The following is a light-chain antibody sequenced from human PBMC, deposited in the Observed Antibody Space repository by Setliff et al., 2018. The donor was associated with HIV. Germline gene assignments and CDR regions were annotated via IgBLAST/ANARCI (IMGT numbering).Light chain of an antibody. Sequence: QSVLAQPSSASGSPGQSVTISCTGTSSDVGGYNFVSWYQQYPGKAPKLMIYEVSKRPSGVPDRFSGSKSGNTASLTVSGLQAEDEADYYCSSYAGSNDPYVFGTGTKVTVL. CDR3: SSYAGSNDPYV. CDR2: EVS. CDR1: SSDVGGYNF. J-gene: IGLJ1*01. V-gene: IGLV2-8*01.